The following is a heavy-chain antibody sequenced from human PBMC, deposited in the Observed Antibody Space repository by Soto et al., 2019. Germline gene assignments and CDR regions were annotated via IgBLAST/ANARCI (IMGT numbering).Heavy chain of an antibody. CDR2: IWYDGSNK. CDR3: ARDRRPTDYYFSVMDV. V-gene: IGHV3-33*01. J-gene: IGHJ6*02. CDR1: GFTFSSYG. Sequence: GGSLRLSCAASGFTFSSYGMHWVRQAPGKGLEWVAVIWYDGSNKYYADSVKGRFTISRDNSKNTLYLQMNSLRAEDTAVYYRARDRRPTDYYFSVMDVWGQGTTVTVSS.